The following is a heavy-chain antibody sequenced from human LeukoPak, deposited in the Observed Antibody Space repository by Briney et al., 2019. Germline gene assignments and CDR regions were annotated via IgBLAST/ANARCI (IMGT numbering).Heavy chain of an antibody. CDR3: ARESPRTFGWRKYYGMDV. J-gene: IGHJ6*02. CDR1: GFTFRNYV. CDR2: ISKDKSFE. D-gene: IGHD2/OR15-2a*01. Sequence: GGSLRLSCTASGFTFRNYVIHWVRQAPGKGLEWVAVISKDKSFEYYGDSVKGRFTISRDNPRNTLYLEMNSLRAEDTAVYYCARESPRTFGWRKYYGMDVWGQGTTVTVSS. V-gene: IGHV3-30*03.